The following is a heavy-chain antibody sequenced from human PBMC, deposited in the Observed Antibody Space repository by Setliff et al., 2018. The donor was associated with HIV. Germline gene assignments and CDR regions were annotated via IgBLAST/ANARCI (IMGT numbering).Heavy chain of an antibody. Sequence: PSETLSLTCLVSGIPIGPTGYYWGWIRQPPGKTLEWIGSISYSGNSLYNSEKTYYNPSLKSQTTISVDTSKNHVSLKLTSVTVADTAVYFCARHWYSSPVTTWGERTLVIFSA. CDR3: ARHWYSSPVTT. J-gene: IGHJ5*02. CDR2: ISYSGNSLYNSEKT. CDR1: GIPIGPTGYY. D-gene: IGHD1-1*01. V-gene: IGHV4-39*01.